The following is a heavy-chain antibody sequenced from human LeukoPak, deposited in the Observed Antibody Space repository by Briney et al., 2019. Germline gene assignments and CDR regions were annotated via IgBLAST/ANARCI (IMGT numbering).Heavy chain of an antibody. D-gene: IGHD4-17*01. CDR2: ISSSGSYI. CDR3: ARDKYGAYFDS. CDR1: GFTFSSYS. Sequence: GGSLRLSCAASGFTFSSYSMNWVRQAPGKGLEWVSSISSSGSYIYYADSVKGRFTISRDNAKNSLFLQMNSLRVEDTAVYYCARDKYGAYFDSWGQGTLVTVSS. V-gene: IGHV3-21*01. J-gene: IGHJ4*02.